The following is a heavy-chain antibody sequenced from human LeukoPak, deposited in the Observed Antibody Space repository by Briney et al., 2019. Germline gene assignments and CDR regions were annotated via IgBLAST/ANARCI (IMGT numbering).Heavy chain of an antibody. V-gene: IGHV4-61*02. CDR2: IHTSGST. Sequence: SETLSLTCTVSGASITSGNFYWSWVRQPAGKGLEWIGRIHTSGSTNCNPSLKSRVTISLDTSKNQFSLNVTSVTAADTAIYYCARVGGGYVRKVYYFDYWGQGTLVTVSS. D-gene: IGHD5-12*01. CDR3: ARVGGGYVRKVYYFDY. CDR1: GASITSGNFY. J-gene: IGHJ4*02.